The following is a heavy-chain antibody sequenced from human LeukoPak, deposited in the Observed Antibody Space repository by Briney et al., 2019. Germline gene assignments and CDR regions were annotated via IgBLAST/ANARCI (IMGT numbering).Heavy chain of an antibody. CDR2: IYYSGST. V-gene: IGHV4-59*08. CDR1: GGSISGYY. Sequence: SQTLSLTCIVSGGSISGYYCSWVRQPPRKGLEWIGYIYYSGSTDYNPSLKSRLTISVDTSKNQFSLKLNSVTAADTAVYYCARRLFDYWGQGTLVTVSS. CDR3: ARRLFDY. J-gene: IGHJ4*02.